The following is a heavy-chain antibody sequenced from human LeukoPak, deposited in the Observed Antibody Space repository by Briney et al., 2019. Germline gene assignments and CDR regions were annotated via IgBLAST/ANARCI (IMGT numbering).Heavy chain of an antibody. V-gene: IGHV4-39*07. CDR1: GGSISSYTYY. CDR2: IYYSGST. D-gene: IGHD1-26*01. J-gene: IGHJ4*02. Sequence: PSETLSLTCAVSGGSISSYTYYWVWIRQPPGKGLEWIGSIYYSGSTYYNPSLQSRVTISVDTSKNQFSLKLNSVTAADTAVYYCAKSGGSGLIDYWGQGTLVTVSS. CDR3: AKSGGSGLIDY.